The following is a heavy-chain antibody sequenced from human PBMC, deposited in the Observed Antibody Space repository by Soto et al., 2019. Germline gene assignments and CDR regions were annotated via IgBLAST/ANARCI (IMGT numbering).Heavy chain of an antibody. J-gene: IGHJ4*02. CDR2: ISVYNGNT. Sequence: QVQLVQSGAEVKKPGASGKVSCKASGYTFTSHGISWVRQAPGQGLEWMGWISVYNGNTNYAQKLHGRVTMTTDTSTSTAYMELRSLRSDDTAVYYCASGWFGEFVYYFDYWGQGTLVTVSS. V-gene: IGHV1-18*01. D-gene: IGHD3-10*01. CDR3: ASGWFGEFVYYFDY. CDR1: GYTFTSHG.